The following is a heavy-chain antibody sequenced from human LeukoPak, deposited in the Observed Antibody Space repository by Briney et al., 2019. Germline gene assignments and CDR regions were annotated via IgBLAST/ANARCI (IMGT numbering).Heavy chain of an antibody. CDR3: AKSGGGDLRSGYYAGWFDP. V-gene: IGHV4-59*01. D-gene: IGHD3-3*01. Sequence: SETLSLTCTVSGGSISNYYYSWIRQPPGKGLEWIGYISYSGDTKYSPPLKGRVTMSVDTSKNQFSLKLSSVTAADTAVYYCAKSGGGDLRSGYYAGWFDPWGQGTLVTL. CDR2: ISYSGDT. J-gene: IGHJ5*02. CDR1: GGSISNYY.